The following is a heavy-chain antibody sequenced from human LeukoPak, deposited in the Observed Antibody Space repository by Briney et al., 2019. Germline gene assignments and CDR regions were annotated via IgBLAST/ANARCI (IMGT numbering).Heavy chain of an antibody. CDR3: ARNGYSSSYYHGLDY. D-gene: IGHD3-22*01. CDR2: ISISNSHR. Sequence: VASVTVSCKTSGYTFSDYGVSWVRQAPGQSLEWMGWISISNSHRDYAQNFQARVTMTTNTSTGTAYMELRSLRSDDTAVYYCARNGYSSSYYHGLDYWGQGTLVTVSS. J-gene: IGHJ4*02. V-gene: IGHV1-18*01. CDR1: GYTFSDYG.